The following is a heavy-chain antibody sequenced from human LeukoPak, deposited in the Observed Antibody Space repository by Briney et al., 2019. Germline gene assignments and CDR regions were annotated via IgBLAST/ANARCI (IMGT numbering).Heavy chain of an antibody. D-gene: IGHD3-3*01. V-gene: IGHV3-21*01. J-gene: IGHJ6*03. CDR3: ARAPAMILRPNYMDV. CDR2: ICSSSTYI. Sequence: GGSLRLSCVVSGFTFSSYSMNWVRQAPGKGLEWVSFICSSSTYIYYADSMKGRFTISRDDAKSSLYLQMNSLRAEDTAVYYCARAPAMILRPNYMDVWGKGTTVTVSS. CDR1: GFTFSSYS.